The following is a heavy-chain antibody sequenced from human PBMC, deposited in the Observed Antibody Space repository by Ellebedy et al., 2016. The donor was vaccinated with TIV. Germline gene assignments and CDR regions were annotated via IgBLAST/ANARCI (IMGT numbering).Heavy chain of an antibody. V-gene: IGHV1-18*01. CDR1: GYTFTSYG. D-gene: IGHD3-9*01. J-gene: IGHJ4*02. CDR2: INAYNGNT. Sequence: ASVKVSXXASGYTFTSYGISWVRQAPGQGLEWMGWINAYNGNTNYAQKLQGRVTMTTDTSTSTAYMELRSLRSEDTAVYYCARVGFLRYFWAYWGQGTLVTVSS. CDR3: ARVGFLRYFWAY.